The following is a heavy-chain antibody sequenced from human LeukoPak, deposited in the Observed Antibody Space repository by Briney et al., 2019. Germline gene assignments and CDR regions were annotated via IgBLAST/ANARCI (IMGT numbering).Heavy chain of an antibody. J-gene: IGHJ4*02. CDR1: GLTVSHAW. D-gene: IGHD6-19*01. CDR3: VSYSNAWRH. Sequence: GSLRLSCAASGLTVSHAWMSWFRQAPGKGLDWVGRIKNKADGGTTDYAAPVKGRFTISRDDSKNTLYLQMNSLKAEDTGLYYCVSYSNAWRHWGQGTLVTVSS. V-gene: IGHV3-15*01. CDR2: IKNKADGGTT.